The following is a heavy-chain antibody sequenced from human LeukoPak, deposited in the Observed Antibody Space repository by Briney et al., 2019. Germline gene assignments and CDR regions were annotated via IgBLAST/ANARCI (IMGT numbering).Heavy chain of an antibody. CDR1: GFTFSSYS. CDR2: ISSSSTTI. Sequence: GGSLRLSCAASGFTFSSYSMMWVRQAPGKGLEWVSYISSSSTTIHYADSVKGRFTISRDNAKNSLYLQMNSLRAEDTAVYYCASGSYFYCSSTSCYGNYFDYWGQGTLVTVSS. D-gene: IGHD2-2*01. CDR3: ASGSYFYCSSTSCYGNYFDY. J-gene: IGHJ4*02. V-gene: IGHV3-48*04.